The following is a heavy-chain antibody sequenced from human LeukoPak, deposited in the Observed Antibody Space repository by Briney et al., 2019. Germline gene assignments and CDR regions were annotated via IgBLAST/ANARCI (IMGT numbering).Heavy chain of an antibody. CDR3: ARAPDGMDV. V-gene: IGHV3-11*01. CDR2: ISSGGRNI. J-gene: IGHJ6*02. Sequence: GGSLRLSCAASGFTFSDYYMRWVRQAPGKGLEWVSYISSGGRNIYYAESVKGRFTISRDNAKNSLYLQMNSLRAEDTAVYYCARAPDGMDVWGQGTTVTVSS. CDR1: GFTFSDYY.